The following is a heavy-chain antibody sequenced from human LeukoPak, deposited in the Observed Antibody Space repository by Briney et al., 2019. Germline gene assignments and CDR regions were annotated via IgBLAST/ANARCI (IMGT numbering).Heavy chain of an antibody. V-gene: IGHV4-61*08. Sequence: SETLSLTCTVSGGSISSGGYYWSWIRQPPGKGLEWIGYIYYSGSTNYNPSLKSRVTISVDTSKNQFSLKLSSVTAADTAVYYCARTITMVRGAAFDYWGQGTLVTVSS. CDR1: GGSISSGGYY. D-gene: IGHD3-10*01. CDR2: IYYSGST. J-gene: IGHJ4*02. CDR3: ARTITMVRGAAFDY.